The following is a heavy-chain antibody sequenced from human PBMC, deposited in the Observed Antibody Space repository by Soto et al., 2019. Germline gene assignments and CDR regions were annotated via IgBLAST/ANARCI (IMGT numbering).Heavy chain of an antibody. CDR3: ARAVVVITSPPWYFDY. CDR1: GGTFSSYA. V-gene: IGHV1-69*13. J-gene: IGHJ4*02. CDR2: IIPIFGTA. Sequence: SVKVSCKASGGTFSSYAISWVRQAPGQGLGWMGGIIPIFGTANYAQKFQGRVTITADESTSTAYMELSSLRSEDTAVYYCARAVVVITSPPWYFDYWGQGTLVTVSS. D-gene: IGHD3-22*01.